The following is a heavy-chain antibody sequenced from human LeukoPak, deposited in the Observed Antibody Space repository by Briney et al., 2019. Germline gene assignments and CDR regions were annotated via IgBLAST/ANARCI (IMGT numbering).Heavy chain of an antibody. CDR1: GYTFTSYS. D-gene: IGHD3-22*01. Sequence: GASVKVSCKTSGYTFTSYSINWVRQAPGQGLEWMGWISAYNGNTNYAQKFQGRVTMTTDTSTSTAHMELRSLRSDDTAVYYCARYSYDSSGSIVNAFDIWGQGTMVTVSS. V-gene: IGHV1-18*01. J-gene: IGHJ3*02. CDR3: ARYSYDSSGSIVNAFDI. CDR2: ISAYNGNT.